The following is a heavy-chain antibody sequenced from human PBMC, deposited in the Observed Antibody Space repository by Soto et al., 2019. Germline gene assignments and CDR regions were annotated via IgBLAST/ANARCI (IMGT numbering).Heavy chain of an antibody. CDR3: ARGAMLGGYSYGYT. D-gene: IGHD5-18*01. CDR2: INHSGST. Sequence: QVQLQQWGAGLLKPSETLSLTCAVYGGSFSGYXXXXXXQPPGXGLEWIGEINHSGSTNYNPSLKSRVTISVDTSKNQFSLKLSSVTAADTAVYYCARGAMLGGYSYGYTWGQGTLVTVSS. CDR1: GGSFSGYX. V-gene: IGHV4-34*01. J-gene: IGHJ5*02.